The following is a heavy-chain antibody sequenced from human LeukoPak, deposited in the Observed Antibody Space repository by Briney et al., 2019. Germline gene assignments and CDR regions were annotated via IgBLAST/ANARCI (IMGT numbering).Heavy chain of an antibody. D-gene: IGHD2-2*01. V-gene: IGHV3-53*01. Sequence: GGSLRLSCAASGFTVSSHYMNWVRQAPGKGLEWISVIFSGGSTLYADSVKGRFTFSRDNSKNTLFLQMNSLRAEDTAIYYCARDQGDSSLDVWGQGTTVTVSS. J-gene: IGHJ6*02. CDR1: GFTVSSHY. CDR3: ARDQGDSSLDV. CDR2: IFSGGST.